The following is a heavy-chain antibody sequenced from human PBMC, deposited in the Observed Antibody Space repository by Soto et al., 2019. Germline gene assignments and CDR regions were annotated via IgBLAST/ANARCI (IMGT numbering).Heavy chain of an antibody. V-gene: IGHV4-59*01. J-gene: IGHJ6*03. Sequence: SETLSLTCTVSGGSISSYYWSWIRQPPGKGLEWIGYIYYSGSTNYNPSLKSRVTISVDTSKNQFSLKLSSVTAADTAVYYCAREVDPTRLKQWLVRGADYYYYMDVWGKGTTVTVSS. D-gene: IGHD6-19*01. CDR2: IYYSGST. CDR1: GGSISSYY. CDR3: AREVDPTRLKQWLVRGADYYYYMDV.